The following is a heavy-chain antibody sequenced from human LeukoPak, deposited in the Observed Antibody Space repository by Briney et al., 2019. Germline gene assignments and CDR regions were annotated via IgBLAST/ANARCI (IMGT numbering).Heavy chain of an antibody. CDR2: IFYSGST. CDR3: ARGYSYGYVDY. Sequence: SETLSLTCTVSGGSLSNYYWSWSRQPPGKGLEWIGYIFYSGSTNYNPSLKSRVTMSVDTSKNQFSLKLSSVTAADTAVYYCARGYSYGYVDYWGQGTLVTVSS. V-gene: IGHV4-59*12. J-gene: IGHJ4*02. CDR1: GGSLSNYY. D-gene: IGHD5-18*01.